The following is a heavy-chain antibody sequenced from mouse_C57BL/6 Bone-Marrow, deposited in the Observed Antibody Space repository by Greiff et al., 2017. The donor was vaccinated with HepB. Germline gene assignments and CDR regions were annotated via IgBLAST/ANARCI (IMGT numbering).Heavy chain of an antibody. CDR1: GFTFSDYY. J-gene: IGHJ1*03. Sequence: EVKLVESGGGLVQPGGSLKLSCAASGFTFSDYYMYWVRQTPEKRLEWVAYISNGGGSTYYPDTVKGRFTISRDNAKNTLYLQMSRLKSEDTAMYYCARILNLWYFDVWGTGTTVTVSS. D-gene: IGHD1-3*01. CDR3: ARILNLWYFDV. CDR2: ISNGGGST. V-gene: IGHV5-12*01.